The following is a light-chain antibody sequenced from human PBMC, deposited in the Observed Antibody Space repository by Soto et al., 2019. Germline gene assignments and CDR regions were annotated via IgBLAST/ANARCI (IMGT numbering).Light chain of an antibody. Sequence: DIKVTHYPSSVPASIGDRVTITCRESQIMGSWLAWYQQKPGKAPTLLIYAESSLQSGVPSRYSGSGSGTDFTVRCTRLQAEVSATTYCRQPNSFPFTCRPRTKVHI. J-gene: IGKJ3*01. CDR3: RQPNSFPFT. V-gene: IGKV1-12*02. CDR2: AES. CDR1: QIMGSW.